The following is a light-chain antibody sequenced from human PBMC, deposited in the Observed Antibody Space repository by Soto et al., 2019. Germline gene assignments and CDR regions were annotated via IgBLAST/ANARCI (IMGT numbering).Light chain of an antibody. CDR2: GSS. V-gene: IGKV3-20*01. CDR1: QSVSNNY. J-gene: IGKJ2*01. CDR3: QQYCSSPPYT. Sequence: EVVLTQSPGTLSLSPGERATLSCRASQSVSNNYFAWYQQKPGQAPRLLIFGSSDSATGIPERFSGSGSGTDFTLTIIRLEPDDFAVYYYQQYCSSPPYTFGQGTKLEIK.